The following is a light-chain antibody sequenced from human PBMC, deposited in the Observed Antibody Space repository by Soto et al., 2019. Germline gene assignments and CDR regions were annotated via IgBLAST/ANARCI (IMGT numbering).Light chain of an antibody. Sequence: DGVMTQSPLSLPVTPGEPASVSFRSSQSLLHSNGYNYLDWYLQKPGQSPQLLIYLGSNRASGVPDRFSGSGSGTDFTLKISRVEAEDVGVYYCMQALQTPITFGQGTRLEIK. J-gene: IGKJ5*01. CDR1: QSLLHSNGYNY. CDR3: MQALQTPIT. CDR2: LGS. V-gene: IGKV2-28*01.